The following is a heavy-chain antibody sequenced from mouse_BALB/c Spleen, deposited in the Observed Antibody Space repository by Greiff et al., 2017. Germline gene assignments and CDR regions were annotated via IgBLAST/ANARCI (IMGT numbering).Heavy chain of an antibody. D-gene: IGHD2-3*01. CDR3: ARGGLLTGRYDMDY. CDR1: GFTFSDYG. CDR2: ISNLAYSI. J-gene: IGHJ4*01. Sequence: EVQLVESGGGLVQPGGSRKLSCAASGFTFSDYGMAWVRQAPGKGPEWVAFISNLAYSIYYADTVTGRFTISRENAKNTLYLEMSSLRSEDTAMYYCARGGLLTGRYDMDYWGQGTSVTVSS. V-gene: IGHV5-15*02.